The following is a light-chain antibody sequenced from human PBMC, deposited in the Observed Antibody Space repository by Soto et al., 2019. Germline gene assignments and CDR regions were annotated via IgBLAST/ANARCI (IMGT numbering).Light chain of an antibody. Sequence: AIQVTQSPSSLSASVGDRVTISCRASQGIGNDLGWYQQKPGKDPKRLIYEASTLQTGVASRFSGSGSVTEFTLTISSLQPEDFATYYCLQDYGYPWTFGQGTKVEVK. CDR1: QGIGND. CDR2: EAS. J-gene: IGKJ1*01. CDR3: LQDYGYPWT. V-gene: IGKV1-6*01.